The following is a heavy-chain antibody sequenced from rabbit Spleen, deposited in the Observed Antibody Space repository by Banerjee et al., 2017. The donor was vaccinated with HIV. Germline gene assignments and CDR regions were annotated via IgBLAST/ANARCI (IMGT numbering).Heavy chain of an antibody. J-gene: IGHJ6*01. CDR3: ARDTSSSFSSYGMDL. CDR1: VFSFSGSYW. Sequence: QEQLEESGGDLVKPEGSLTLTCTASVFSFSGSYWICWVRQAPGKGLEWIACIDTVSSGSTWYATWAKGRFTISKPSSTTVTLQMTSLTAADTATYFCARDTSSSFSSYGMDLWGQGPLVTVS. V-gene: IGHV1S45*01. D-gene: IGHD1-1*01. CDR2: IDTVSSGST.